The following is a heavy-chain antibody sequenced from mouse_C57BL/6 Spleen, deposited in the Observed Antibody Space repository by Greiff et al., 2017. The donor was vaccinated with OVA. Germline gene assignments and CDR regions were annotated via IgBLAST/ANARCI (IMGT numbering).Heavy chain of an antibody. Sequence: DVKLQESGPVLVKPGASVKMSCKASGYTFTDYYMNWVKQSHGKSLEWIGVINPYNGGTSYNQKFKGKATLTVDKSSSTAYMELNSLTSEDSAVYYCARSGLRHAWFAYWGQGTLVTVSA. CDR3: ARSGLRHAWFAY. V-gene: IGHV1-19*01. CDR1: GYTFTDYY. D-gene: IGHD2-4*01. J-gene: IGHJ3*01. CDR2: INPYNGGT.